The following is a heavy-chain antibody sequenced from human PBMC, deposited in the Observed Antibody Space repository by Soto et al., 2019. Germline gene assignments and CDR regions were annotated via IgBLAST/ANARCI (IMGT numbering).Heavy chain of an antibody. CDR3: ARDRDILTGNNRRVFEI. D-gene: IGHD3-9*01. J-gene: IGHJ3*02. CDR1: GGSISSYY. CDR2: IYYSGST. Sequence: TSETLSLTCTVSGGSISSYYWSWIRQPPGKGLEWIGYIYYSGSTNYNPSLKSRVTISVDTSKNQFSLKLSSVTSDDTAMYYCARDRDILTGNNRRVFEIWGQGTMVTVSS. V-gene: IGHV4-59*01.